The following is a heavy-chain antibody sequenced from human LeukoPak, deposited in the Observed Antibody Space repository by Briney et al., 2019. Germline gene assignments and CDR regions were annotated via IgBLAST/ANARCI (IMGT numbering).Heavy chain of an antibody. Sequence: TSESLSLTCTVSGGSISSYYWSWIRQPPGKGLEWIGYIYYSGSTNYNPSLKSRVTISVDTSKNQFSLKLSSVTAADTAVYYCASLGSGWYRFDYWGQGTLVTVSS. CDR3: ASLGSGWYRFDY. D-gene: IGHD6-19*01. J-gene: IGHJ4*02. CDR1: GGSISSYY. CDR2: IYYSGST. V-gene: IGHV4-59*01.